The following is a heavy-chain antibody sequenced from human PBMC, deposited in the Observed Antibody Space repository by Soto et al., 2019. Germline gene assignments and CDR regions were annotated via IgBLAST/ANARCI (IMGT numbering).Heavy chain of an antibody. CDR1: GYTITELS. CDR2: FDPEDGET. Sequence: SVKVSCKVSGYTITELSMHWVRQDPGKGLEWMGGFDPEDGETIYAQKFQGRVTMTEDTSTDTAYMELSSLRSEDTAVYYCATRAEPAEDYYSGMDVWGQGTTVTVSS. CDR3: ATRAEPAEDYYSGMDV. D-gene: IGHD2-2*01. V-gene: IGHV1-24*01. J-gene: IGHJ6*02.